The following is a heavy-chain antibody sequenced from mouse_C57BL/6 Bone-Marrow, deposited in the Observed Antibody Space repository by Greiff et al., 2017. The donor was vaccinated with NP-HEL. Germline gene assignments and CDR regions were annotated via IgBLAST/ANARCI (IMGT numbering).Heavy chain of an antibody. CDR1: GYTFTSYW. D-gene: IGHD3-2*02. CDR3: ARGQLRLDYFDY. CDR2: IYPGSGST. V-gene: IGHV1-55*01. J-gene: IGHJ2*01. Sequence: VKLQQPGAELVKPGASVKMSCKASGYTFTSYWITWVKQRPGQGLEWIGDIYPGSGSTNYNEKFKSKATLTVDTSSSTAYMQLSSLTSEDSAVYYCARGQLRLDYFDYWGQGTTLTVSS.